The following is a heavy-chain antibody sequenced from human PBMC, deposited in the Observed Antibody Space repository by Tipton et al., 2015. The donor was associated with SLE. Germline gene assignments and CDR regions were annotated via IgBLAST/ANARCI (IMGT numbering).Heavy chain of an antibody. CDR3: GKDYYGLGSYVDI. CDR2: INPSTGGT. CDR1: GYTFTGFY. J-gene: IGHJ4*02. D-gene: IGHD3-10*01. Sequence: QSGAEVKKPGASVKVSCKASGYTFTGFYVHWVRQAPGQGLEWMGWINPSTGGTTYAQNFQGRVAMTRDTSITTAYMELSGLTSGDTAVYFCGKDYYGLGSYVDIWGQGTLVTVSS. V-gene: IGHV1-2*02.